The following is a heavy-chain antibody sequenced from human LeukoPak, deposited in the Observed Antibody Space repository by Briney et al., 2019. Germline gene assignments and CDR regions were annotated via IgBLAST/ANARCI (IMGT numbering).Heavy chain of an antibody. D-gene: IGHD2-8*02. V-gene: IGHV4-30-4*01. Sequence: SQTLSLTCTVSGVSIRSGESYWGWIRQPPGKGLEWIACVSSRGTTYYNPSLKSRVSISLDTSGNQLSLKLSSVTAADTAVYYCSRSTGGLDSWGQGTLVSVSS. J-gene: IGHJ4*02. CDR2: VSSRGTT. CDR1: GVSIRSGESY. CDR3: SRSTGGLDS.